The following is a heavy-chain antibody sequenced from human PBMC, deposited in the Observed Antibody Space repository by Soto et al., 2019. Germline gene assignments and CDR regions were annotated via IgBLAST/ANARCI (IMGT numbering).Heavy chain of an antibody. CDR3: AKDRTMARGIRAFDI. CDR2: ISGSGGMT. V-gene: IGHV3-23*01. CDR1: GFAFGNYP. Sequence: PGGSLRLSRVASGFAFGNYPMAWVRQTPGKGLQWISTISGSGGMTDYEDSVRGRFTVSIDHSKDTVHLQMTSLRADDTAVYYCAKDRTMARGIRAFDIWGQGTTVTVSS. D-gene: IGHD3-10*01. J-gene: IGHJ3*02.